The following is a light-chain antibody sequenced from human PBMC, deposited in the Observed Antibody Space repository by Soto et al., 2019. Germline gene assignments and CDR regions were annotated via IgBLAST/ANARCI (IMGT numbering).Light chain of an antibody. J-gene: IGLJ2*01. CDR1: SSDVGGYDY. Sequence: QSVLTQPASVSGSPGQSITLSCTGTSSDVGGYDYVSWYQHHPGKATKLMIYEVSNRPSGISNRFSGSKSGNTASLTISGLQAEDEADYYCSSYTTTSTQVFGGGTKLTVL. CDR3: SSYTTTSTQV. CDR2: EVS. V-gene: IGLV2-14*01.